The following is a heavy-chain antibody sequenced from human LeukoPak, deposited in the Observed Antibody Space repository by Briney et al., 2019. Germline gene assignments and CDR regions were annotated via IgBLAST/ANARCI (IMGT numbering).Heavy chain of an antibody. CDR1: GFTFSSYG. CDR2: ISYDGSNK. Sequence: GGSLRLSCAASGFTFSSYGMHWVRQAPGKGLEWVAVISYDGSNKYYADSVKGRFTISRDNSKNTLYVQMNSLRAEDTAVYYCARDPAKFWSGHDYWGQGTLVTVST. J-gene: IGHJ4*02. V-gene: IGHV3-30*03. D-gene: IGHD3-3*01. CDR3: ARDPAKFWSGHDY.